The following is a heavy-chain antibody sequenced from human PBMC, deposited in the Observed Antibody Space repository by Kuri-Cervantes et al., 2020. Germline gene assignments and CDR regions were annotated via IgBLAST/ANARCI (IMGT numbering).Heavy chain of an antibody. CDR2: IYHSGST. CDR3: ARDRYESHYNGFYYYYYYMDV. V-gene: IGHV4-61*01. CDR1: GGSVSSGSYY. Sequence: SETLSLTCTVSGGSVSSGSYYWSWIRQPPGRGLEWIAYIYHSGSTNYNPSLKSRVTISVHTSKNQFSLKLSSVTAADTAVYYCARDRYESHYNGFYYYYYYMDVWGKGTTVTVSS. D-gene: IGHD3-10*01. J-gene: IGHJ6*03.